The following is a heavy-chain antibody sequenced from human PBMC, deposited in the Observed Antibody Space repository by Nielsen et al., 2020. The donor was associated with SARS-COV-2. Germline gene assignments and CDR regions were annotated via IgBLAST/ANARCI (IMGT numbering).Heavy chain of an antibody. V-gene: IGHV3-7*03. CDR2: IKRDGSEK. J-gene: IGHJ5*02. Sequence: GESLKISCAASGFTFSGYWMSWVRQAPGKGLEWVANIKRDGSEKYYVDSVKGRFTISRDNAKNSLYLQMNSLRAEDTAVYYCARGGRYCSSTSCYHNWFDPWGQGTLVTVSS. D-gene: IGHD2-2*01. CDR3: ARGGRYCSSTSCYHNWFDP. CDR1: GFTFSGYW.